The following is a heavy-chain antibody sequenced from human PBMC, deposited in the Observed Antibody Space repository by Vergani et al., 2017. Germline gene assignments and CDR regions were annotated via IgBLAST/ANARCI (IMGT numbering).Heavy chain of an antibody. V-gene: IGHV4-39*01. CDR1: GVSMQSGSFY. CDR3: ARHRGSGGFFPSSYFYGMDV. CDR2: IHHSGDT. J-gene: IGHJ6*02. Sequence: QVQLHESGPGLVKPSETLSLICSVSGVSMQSGSFYWTWFRQSPGKGLEWIGCIHHSGDTHYNSSLKSRVSISIVSSSKFSLSLTSVTAADTAIYYCARHRGSGGFFPSSYFYGMDVWGHGTTVTVSS. D-gene: IGHD3-10*01.